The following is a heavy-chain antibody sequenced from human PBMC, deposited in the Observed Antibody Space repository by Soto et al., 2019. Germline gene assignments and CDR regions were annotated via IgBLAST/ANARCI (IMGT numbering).Heavy chain of an antibody. CDR3: ARVGIYCKKGVGSRYDYHYGMDF. Sequence: ASVKVSWKASGGTFSSYAISWVRQAPGQGLEWMGGIIPICGPANYAQKFQGRVTITADESTSTAYMELRGLRSEDTAVYYCARVGIYCKKGVGSRYDYHYGMDFWG. D-gene: IGHD2-8*01. J-gene: IGHJ6*02. CDR1: GGTFSSYA. V-gene: IGHV1-69*13. CDR2: IIPICGPA.